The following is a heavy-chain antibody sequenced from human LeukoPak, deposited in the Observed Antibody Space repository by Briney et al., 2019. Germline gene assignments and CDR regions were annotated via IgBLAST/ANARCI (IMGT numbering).Heavy chain of an antibody. CDR3: AVIVVVPAAIGPSDAFDI. Sequence: SETLSLTCTVSGGSISSGDYYWSWIRQPPGKGLEWIGYIYYSGSTYYNPSLKSRVTISVDTSKDQFSLKLSSVTAADTAVYYCAVIVVVPAAIGPSDAFDIWGQGTMVTVSS. V-gene: IGHV4-30-4*08. D-gene: IGHD2-2*01. CDR1: GGSISSGDYY. CDR2: IYYSGST. J-gene: IGHJ3*02.